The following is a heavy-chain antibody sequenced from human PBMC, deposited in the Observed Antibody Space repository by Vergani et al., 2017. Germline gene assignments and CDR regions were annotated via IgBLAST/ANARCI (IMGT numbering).Heavy chain of an antibody. CDR1: GFTVSSNY. CDR2: IYSGGST. CDR3: ARATGPSNYGQLVLYYYYMDV. V-gene: IGHV3-53*02. Sequence: EVQLVETGGGLIQPGGSLRLSCAASGFTVSSNYMSWVRQAPGKGLEWVSVIYSGGSTYYADSVKGRFTISRDNSKNTLYLQMNSLRADDTAVYYCARATGPSNYGQLVLYYYYMDVWGKGTTVTVSS. D-gene: IGHD6-6*01. J-gene: IGHJ6*03.